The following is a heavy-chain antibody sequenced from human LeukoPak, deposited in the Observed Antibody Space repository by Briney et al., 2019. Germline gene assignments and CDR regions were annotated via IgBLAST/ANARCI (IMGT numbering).Heavy chain of an antibody. CDR3: ARTIKSGYYQYFDY. CDR2: IYYSGST. D-gene: IGHD3-3*01. Sequence: PSETLSLTCTVSGGSNSSSYWSWIRQPPGKGLEWIGYIYYSGSTNCNPSLKSRVTISIDTSKKQFSLKLSSVTAADTAVYCCARTIKSGYYQYFDYWGQGTLVTVSS. J-gene: IGHJ4*02. V-gene: IGHV4-59*01. CDR1: GGSNSSSY.